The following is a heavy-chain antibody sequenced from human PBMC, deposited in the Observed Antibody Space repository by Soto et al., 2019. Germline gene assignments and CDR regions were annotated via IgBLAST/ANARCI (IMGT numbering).Heavy chain of an antibody. CDR3: ARSYDFWSGTPGY. Sequence: SETLSLTCTVSGGSISSGDYSWSWIRQPPGKGLEWIGYIYRSEKTYYNPSLKSRVTISVDSSKNQFSLKLNSVTAADTAVYYCARSYDFWSGTPGYWGQGTLVTVSS. D-gene: IGHD3-3*01. J-gene: IGHJ4*02. CDR1: GGSISSGDYS. V-gene: IGHV4-30-2*01. CDR2: IYRSEKT.